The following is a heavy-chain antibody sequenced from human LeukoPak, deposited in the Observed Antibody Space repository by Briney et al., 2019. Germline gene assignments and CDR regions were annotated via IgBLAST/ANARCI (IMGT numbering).Heavy chain of an antibody. D-gene: IGHD6-13*01. CDR2: INPSGGST. V-gene: IGHV1-46*01. Sequence: ASVTVSCKASGYTFTIYYMHWVRQAPGQGLEWMGIINPSGGSTSYAQKFQGRVTMTRDTSTSTVYMELSSLRSEDTAVYYCARGSIAAAGFDYWGQGTLVTVSS. CDR3: ARGSIAAAGFDY. CDR1: GYTFTIYY. J-gene: IGHJ4*02.